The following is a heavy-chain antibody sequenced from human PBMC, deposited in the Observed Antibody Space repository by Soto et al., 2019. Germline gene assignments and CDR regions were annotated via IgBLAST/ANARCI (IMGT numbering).Heavy chain of an antibody. CDR2: INPGNGQT. CDR3: AREDQAVEVNYCDY. Sequence: QVQLVQSGAEVKKPGASVKISCKASGYTFTSHAMHWVRQAPGQRLEWMGWINPGNGQTEYSQKFQGSVTITRDTSASTAYMELSALTSEDTAVYFCAREDQAVEVNYCDYWCQGTLVTVSA. V-gene: IGHV1-3*01. CDR1: GYTFTSHA. J-gene: IGHJ4*02.